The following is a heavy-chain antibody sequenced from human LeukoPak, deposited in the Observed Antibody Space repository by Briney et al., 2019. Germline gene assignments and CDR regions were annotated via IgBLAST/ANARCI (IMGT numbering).Heavy chain of an antibody. Sequence: QSGGSLRLSCAASGFAVSSNYMSWVSQAPGEGLEWVALINPDGRATYYADSVKGRFSISRDNARNLVYLQMNSLTVADTAVYYCTRDLRTGVGQWYWGQGALVTVSS. CDR3: TRDLRTGVGQWY. CDR2: INPDGRAT. CDR1: GFAVSSNY. J-gene: IGHJ4*02. D-gene: IGHD3-3*01. V-gene: IGHV3-7*01.